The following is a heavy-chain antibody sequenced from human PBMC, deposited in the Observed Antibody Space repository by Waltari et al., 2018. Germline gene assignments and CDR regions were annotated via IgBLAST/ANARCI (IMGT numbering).Heavy chain of an antibody. V-gene: IGHV3-30*03. CDR2: ISQDEVNK. CDR1: GFNFAEYG. CDR3: AIPPGSMAADFHPLDI. Sequence: QVQLVQSGGGVVQPGKSLRLACAASGFNFAEYGMNWVRQAPGKGLEWVEIISQDEVNKDYADSVKGRFTISRDNSKNTLFLEMNSLRLEDTALYYCAIPPGSMAADFHPLDIWGQGTMVIVSS. D-gene: IGHD3-10*01. J-gene: IGHJ3*02.